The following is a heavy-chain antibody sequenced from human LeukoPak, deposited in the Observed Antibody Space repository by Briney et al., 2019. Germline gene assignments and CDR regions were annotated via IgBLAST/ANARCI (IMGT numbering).Heavy chain of an antibody. Sequence: ASVKVSCKASGYTFTSYDINWVRQATGQGLEWMGRMNPNSGNTGYAQRFQGRVTMTRNTSISTAYMELSSLTSEDTAVYYCARGRRLTGYYDFDYWGQGTLVTVSS. CDR2: MNPNSGNT. CDR1: GYTFTSYD. D-gene: IGHD3-9*01. J-gene: IGHJ4*02. CDR3: ARGRRLTGYYDFDY. V-gene: IGHV1-8*01.